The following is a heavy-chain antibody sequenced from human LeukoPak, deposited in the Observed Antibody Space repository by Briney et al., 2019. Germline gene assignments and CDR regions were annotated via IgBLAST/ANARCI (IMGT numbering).Heavy chain of an antibody. Sequence: ASVKVSCKTSGYTLTTYGISWVRQAPGQGLEWMGWISAYNGNTNYAQKLQGRVTMTTDTFTSTAYMELRSLRSDDTAVYYCAREGVGYYGMDVWGQGTTVTVSS. CDR1: GYTLTTYG. J-gene: IGHJ6*02. CDR2: ISAYNGNT. V-gene: IGHV1-18*01. CDR3: AREGVGYYGMDV. D-gene: IGHD2-15*01.